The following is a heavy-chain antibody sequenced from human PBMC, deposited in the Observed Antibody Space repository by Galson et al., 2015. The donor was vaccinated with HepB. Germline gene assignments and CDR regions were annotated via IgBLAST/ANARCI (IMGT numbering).Heavy chain of an antibody. CDR1: GGSFSGYY. J-gene: IGHJ4*02. Sequence: LSLTCAVYGGSFSGYYWSWIRQPPGKGLEWIGEINHSGSTNYNPSLKSRVTISVDTSKNQFSLKLSSVTAADTAVYYCARQVVAVAQMNFWGQGTLVTVSS. CDR3: ARQVVAVAQMNF. D-gene: IGHD6-19*01. V-gene: IGHV4-34*01. CDR2: INHSGST.